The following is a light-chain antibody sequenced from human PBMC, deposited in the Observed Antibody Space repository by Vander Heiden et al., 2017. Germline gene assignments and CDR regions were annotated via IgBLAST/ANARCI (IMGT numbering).Light chain of an antibody. CDR3: QQDGSMPET. V-gene: IGKV3-20*01. CDR2: GAS. Sequence: EIVLTQSPGTLSLSPGERATLSCRASQSVSSSYLAWYQQKPGQAPRLLIYGASSRATGIPDRFSGSASGTDFTLTISILEPADFAVYYCQQDGSMPETFGQGTKVEIK. CDR1: QSVSSSY. J-gene: IGKJ1*01.